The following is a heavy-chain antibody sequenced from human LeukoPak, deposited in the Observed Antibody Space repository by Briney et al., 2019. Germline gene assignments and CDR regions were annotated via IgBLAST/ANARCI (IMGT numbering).Heavy chain of an antibody. CDR3: ARTTGGYCTSTSCLFEY. CDR1: GFTLTDYY. Sequence: ASVKVSCRACGFTLTDYYIHWVRQAPGQGLEWMGWINPNSGTTNFAQKLQGRVTMTRDTSISTAYMELSRLRSDDTAVYYCARTTGGYCTSTSCLFEYWGQGTLVTVSS. D-gene: IGHD2-2*01. CDR2: INPNSGTT. V-gene: IGHV1-2*02. J-gene: IGHJ4*02.